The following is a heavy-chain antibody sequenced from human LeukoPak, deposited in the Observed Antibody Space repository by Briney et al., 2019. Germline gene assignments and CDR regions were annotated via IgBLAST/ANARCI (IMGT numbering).Heavy chain of an antibody. D-gene: IGHD2-15*01. CDR2: IIPIFGTA. CDR1: GGTFSSYA. J-gene: IGHJ3*02. CDR3: ARDPQGWFRPDAFDI. V-gene: IGHV1-69*06. Sequence: GSSVKVSCKASGGTFSSYAISWVRQAPGQGLEWMGGIIPIFGTANYAQKFQGRVTITADKSTSTAYMELSSLRSEDTAVYYCARDPQGWFRPDAFDIWGQGTMVTVSS.